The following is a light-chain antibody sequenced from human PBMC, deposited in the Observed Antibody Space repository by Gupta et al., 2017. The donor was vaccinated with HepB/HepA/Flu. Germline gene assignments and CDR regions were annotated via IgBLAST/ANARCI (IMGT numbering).Light chain of an antibody. J-gene: IGKJ3*01. Sequence: DAVMSRSPLSLPVSLGQPASIYCRSSQSLLHSDGNTYLSWYQQRPGQSPRRLMCEVTKRDSGPPGIFSSRASRTYVTMKISRLYDDDVGVYCWMKGTHAGFSFGPGTKVAIK. CDR1: QSLLHSDGNTY. CDR2: EVT. V-gene: IGKV2-30*02. CDR3: MKGTHAGFS.